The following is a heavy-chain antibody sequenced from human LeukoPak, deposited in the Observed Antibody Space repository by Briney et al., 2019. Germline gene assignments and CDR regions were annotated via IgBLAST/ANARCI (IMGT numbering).Heavy chain of an antibody. CDR3: ARRGTWIQLWFGRDWFDR. Sequence: SETLSLACTVSGGSINNSYWTWIRQPPGKGLEWIGHIYYSGSTNYSPSLKSRVTISVDTSKNQFSLKLSSVTSADTAVYYCARRGTWIQLWFGRDWFDRWGQGTLVTVSS. J-gene: IGHJ5*02. V-gene: IGHV4-59*12. CDR2: IYYSGST. D-gene: IGHD5-18*01. CDR1: GGSINNSY.